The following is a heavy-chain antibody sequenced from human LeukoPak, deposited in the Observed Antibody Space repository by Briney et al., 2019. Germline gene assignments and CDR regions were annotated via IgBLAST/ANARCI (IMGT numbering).Heavy chain of an antibody. CDR3: AKFYGSGSYGTFDY. Sequence: GGSLSLSCAASGFTLSSYGMHWVRQAPGKGLEWVAFIRYDGSNKYYADSVQGRFTISRDNSKHTLYLQMNSVRAEDTAVYYCAKFYGSGSYGTFDYWGQGTLVTVSS. D-gene: IGHD3-10*01. V-gene: IGHV3-30*02. CDR2: IRYDGSNK. J-gene: IGHJ4*02. CDR1: GFTLSSYG.